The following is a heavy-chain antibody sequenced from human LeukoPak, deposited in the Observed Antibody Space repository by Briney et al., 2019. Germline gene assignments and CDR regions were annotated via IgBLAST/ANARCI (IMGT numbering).Heavy chain of an antibody. J-gene: IGHJ4*02. CDR1: GFTFSSYE. Sequence: GGSLRLSCAASGFTFSSYEMNWVRQAPGKGLEWVSYISDSGSTIWYADSVKGRLTISRDNAKNSLYLQMHSLRAEDTAVYYCARDLMGWDLHYFDYWGQGTLVTVSS. CDR2: ISDSGSTI. D-gene: IGHD1-26*01. CDR3: ARDLMGWDLHYFDY. V-gene: IGHV3-48*03.